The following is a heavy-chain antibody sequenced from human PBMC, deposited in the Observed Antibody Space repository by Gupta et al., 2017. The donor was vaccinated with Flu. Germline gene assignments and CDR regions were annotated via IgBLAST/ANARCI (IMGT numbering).Heavy chain of an antibody. V-gene: IGHV3-33*01. CDR2: IWYDGSNK. CDR1: GFTFSSYG. D-gene: IGHD6-19*01. Sequence: LGESGGGVVQPGRSLRLSCAASGFTFSSYGMHWVRQAPGKGLEWVAVIWYDGSNKYYADSVKGRFTISRDNSKNTLYLQMNSLRAEDTAVYYCASQVPAASSPKSSGWYGLIDYWGQGTLVTVSS. J-gene: IGHJ4*02. CDR3: ASQVPAASSPKSSGWYGLIDY.